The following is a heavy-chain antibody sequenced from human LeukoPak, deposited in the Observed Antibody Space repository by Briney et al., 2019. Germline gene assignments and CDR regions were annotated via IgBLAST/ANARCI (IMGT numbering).Heavy chain of an antibody. CDR1: GGSISSGGYS. CDR2: IYHSGST. Sequence: SETLSLTCAVSGGSISSGGYSWSWIRQPPGKGLEWIGYIYHSGSTYYNPSLKSRVTISVDKSKNQFSLKLSSVTAADTAVYYCARASIQLWSNWFDPWGQGTLVTVSS. CDR3: ARASIQLWSNWFDP. J-gene: IGHJ5*02. V-gene: IGHV4-30-2*01. D-gene: IGHD5-18*01.